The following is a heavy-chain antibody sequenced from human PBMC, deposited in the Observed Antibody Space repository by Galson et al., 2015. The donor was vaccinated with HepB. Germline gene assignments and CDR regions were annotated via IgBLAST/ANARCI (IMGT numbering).Heavy chain of an antibody. CDR3: ARGQQQLVGGFIDY. CDR1: GFTFSSYE. J-gene: IGHJ4*02. V-gene: IGHV3-48*03. CDR2: ISSSGSTI. Sequence: SLRLSCAASGFTFSSYEMNWVRQAPGKGLEWVSYISSSGSTIYYADSVKGRFTISRDNAKNSLYLQMNSLRAEDTAVYYCARGQQQLVGGFIDYWGQGTLVTVSS. D-gene: IGHD6-13*01.